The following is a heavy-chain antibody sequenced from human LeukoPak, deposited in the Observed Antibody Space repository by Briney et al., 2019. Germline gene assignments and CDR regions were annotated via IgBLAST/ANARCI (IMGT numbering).Heavy chain of an antibody. Sequence: SETLSLTCTVSGGSISSYYWSWIRQPPGKGLEWIGYIYYSGSTNYNPSLKSRVTISVDTSKNQFSLKLSSVTAADTAVYYCARYGYWDRSDAFDIWGQGTMVTVSS. D-gene: IGHD5-18*01. CDR1: GGSISSYY. CDR3: ARYGYWDRSDAFDI. J-gene: IGHJ3*02. CDR2: IYYSGST. V-gene: IGHV4-59*01.